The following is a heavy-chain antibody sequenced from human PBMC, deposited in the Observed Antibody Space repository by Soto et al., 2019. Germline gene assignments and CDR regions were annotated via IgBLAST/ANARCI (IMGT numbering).Heavy chain of an antibody. CDR2: ISSYNGNP. CDR1: GYTFNSYG. J-gene: IGHJ6*02. D-gene: IGHD2-15*01. V-gene: IGHV1-18*01. Sequence: QVHLEQSGAEVKKPGASVKVSCKASGYTFNSYGISWVRQAPGQGLEWMGGISSYNGNPIYVQSLQGRVTMTVDTSTSTAYMELRSLTSDDTAVYYCSSGDCSGGRCYPYYYYGMEVWGQGTKVIVSS. CDR3: SSGDCSGGRCYPYYYYGMEV.